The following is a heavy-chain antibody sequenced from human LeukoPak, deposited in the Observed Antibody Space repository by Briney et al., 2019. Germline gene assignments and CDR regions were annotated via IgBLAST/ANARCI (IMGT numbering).Heavy chain of an antibody. CDR3: ARHPNYYGSG. V-gene: IGHV4-59*08. Sequence: SETLSLTCSVPIDSITNYYWSWIRQPPGKGLEWIGQIYHSGTTNYNPSLKSRVSISVDESKNQFSLNLTSVTAADTAVYFCARHPNYYGSGWGQGIQVTVSS. J-gene: IGHJ4*02. D-gene: IGHD3-10*01. CDR1: IDSITNYY. CDR2: IYHSGTT.